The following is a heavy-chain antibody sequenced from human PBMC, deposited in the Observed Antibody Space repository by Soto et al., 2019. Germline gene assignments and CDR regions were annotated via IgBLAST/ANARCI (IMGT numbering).Heavy chain of an antibody. J-gene: IGHJ6*02. V-gene: IGHV1-69*13. CDR2: IIPIFGTA. Sequence: SVKVSCKSSGGTFSSYAISWVRQAPGQGLEWMGGIIPIFGTANYAQKFQGRVTITADESTSTAYMELSSLRSEDTAVYYCARDPRGDYYYYYGMDVWGQGTTVTVS. CDR3: ARDPRGDYYYYYGMDV. CDR1: GGTFSSYA.